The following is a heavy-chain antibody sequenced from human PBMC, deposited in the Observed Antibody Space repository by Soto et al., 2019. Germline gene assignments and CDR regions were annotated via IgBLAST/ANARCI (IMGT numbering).Heavy chain of an antibody. V-gene: IGHV2-5*02. Sequence: QITLKESGPTLVKPTQTLTLTCTLSGFSLSTIGEGVAWIRQPPGKALEWLAHIYWDDEKCYRPSLKSRLTITKDTSKNQVVLTMTNMDPLDTGTYFCARRYYSGSSGYFGGLDVWGQGTTVTVFS. J-gene: IGHJ6*02. CDR3: ARRYYSGSSGYFGGLDV. D-gene: IGHD3-22*01. CDR2: IYWDDEK. CDR1: GFSLSTIGEG.